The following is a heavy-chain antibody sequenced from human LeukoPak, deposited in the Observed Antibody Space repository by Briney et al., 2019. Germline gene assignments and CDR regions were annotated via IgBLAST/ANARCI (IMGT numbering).Heavy chain of an antibody. CDR2: IYYSGST. V-gene: IGHV4-59*01. J-gene: IGHJ5*02. Sequence: PSETLSLTCAVYGGSFSGYYWSWIRQPPGKGLEWIGYIYYSGSTNYNPSLKSRVTISVDTSKNQFSLKLSSVTAADTAVYYCARAPSPYESNWFDPWGQGTLVTVS. CDR1: GGSFSGYY. CDR3: ARAPSPYESNWFDP. D-gene: IGHD2-8*01.